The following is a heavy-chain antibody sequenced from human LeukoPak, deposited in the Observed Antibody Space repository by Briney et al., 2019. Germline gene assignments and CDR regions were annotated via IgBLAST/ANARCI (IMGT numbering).Heavy chain of an antibody. Sequence: GGSLRLSCAASGFTFSSYSMNWVRQAPGKGLEWVSSISSSSSYIYYADSVKGRFTISRDNAKNSLYLQMNSLRAEDTAVYYCAREVVVGATTAFDYWGQGTLVTVSS. J-gene: IGHJ4*02. CDR2: ISSSSSYI. V-gene: IGHV3-21*01. CDR3: AREVVVGATTAFDY. D-gene: IGHD1-26*01. CDR1: GFTFSSYS.